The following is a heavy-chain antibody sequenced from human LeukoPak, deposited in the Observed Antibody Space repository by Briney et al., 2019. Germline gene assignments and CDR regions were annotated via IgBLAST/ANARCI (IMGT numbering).Heavy chain of an antibody. J-gene: IGHJ6*02. CDR3: ARDSIAAAGLYYYGMDV. Sequence: ASVQVSCKASGYTFTSYGISWVRRAPGQGLEWMGWISAYNGNTNYAQKLQGRVTMTTDTSTSTAYMELRSLRSDDTAVYYCARDSIAAAGLYYYGMDVWGQGTTVTVSS. CDR2: ISAYNGNT. V-gene: IGHV1-18*01. CDR1: GYTFTSYG. D-gene: IGHD6-13*01.